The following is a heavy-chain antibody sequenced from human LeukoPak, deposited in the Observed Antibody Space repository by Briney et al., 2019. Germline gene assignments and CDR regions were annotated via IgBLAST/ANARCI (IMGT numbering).Heavy chain of an antibody. Sequence: SGPALVKPTQTLTLTCTFSGFSLSTSGMCVSWIRQPPGKALEWLARIDWDDDTYYSTSLKTRLTISKDTSKNQVVLTMANMDPVDTATYYRARILRGPLDAFDIWGQGTMVTVSS. CDR3: ARILRGPLDAFDI. D-gene: IGHD6-25*01. J-gene: IGHJ3*02. CDR2: IDWDDDT. CDR1: GFSLSTSGMC. V-gene: IGHV2-70*11.